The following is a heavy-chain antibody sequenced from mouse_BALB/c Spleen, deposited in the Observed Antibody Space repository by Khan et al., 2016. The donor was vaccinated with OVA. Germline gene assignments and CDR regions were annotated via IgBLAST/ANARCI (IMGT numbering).Heavy chain of an antibody. D-gene: IGHD2-2*01. CDR2: IDPFSGDT. CDR1: GYSFTTYY. CDR3: TRHGYVAWFTF. J-gene: IGHJ3*01. V-gene: IGHV1S135*01. Sequence: VQLKQSGPELMKPGTSVKISCKASGYSFTTYYIHWVMQSHGKSLEWIGYIDPFSGDTTFNQKFKGKATLTVDKSSSTAYIHLSNLTSEDSAIYSWTRHGYVAWFTFWGQGTLVTVSA.